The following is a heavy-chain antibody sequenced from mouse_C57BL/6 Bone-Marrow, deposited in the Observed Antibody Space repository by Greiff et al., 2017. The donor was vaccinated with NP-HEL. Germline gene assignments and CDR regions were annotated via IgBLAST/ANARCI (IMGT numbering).Heavy chain of an antibody. CDR1: GYTFTSYW. Sequence: VQLQQPGAELVMPGASVKLSCKASGYTFTSYWLHWVKQRPGQGLEWIGEIDPSDSYTNYNHKFKGKSTLTVDKSSSTAYMQLSSLTSEDSAVYYCARSGHWYFDVWGTGTTVTVSS. D-gene: IGHD3-2*02. J-gene: IGHJ1*03. CDR3: ARSGHWYFDV. CDR2: IDPSDSYT. V-gene: IGHV1-69*01.